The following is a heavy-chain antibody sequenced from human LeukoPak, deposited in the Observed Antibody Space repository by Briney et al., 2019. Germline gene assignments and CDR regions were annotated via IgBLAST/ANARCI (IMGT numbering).Heavy chain of an antibody. CDR1: GFSVSSDF. J-gene: IGHJ4*02. D-gene: IGHD5-24*01. CDR2: IYSGQNT. Sequence: GGSLRLSCAASGFSVSSDFMSWVRQAPGKGLEWVSVIYSGQNTYYADSVKGRFTISRDNSKNTVYRQMNRLRVEDTAVYYCARGLEMTDPFGYLSQGTLVTVSS. CDR3: ARGLEMTDPFGY. V-gene: IGHV3-66*02.